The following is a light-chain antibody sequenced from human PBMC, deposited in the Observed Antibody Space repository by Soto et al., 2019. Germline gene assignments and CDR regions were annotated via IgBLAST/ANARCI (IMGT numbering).Light chain of an antibody. Sequence: QSALTQPASVSGSPGQSITISCTETNSDLGSYNIVSWFQQHPDKVPKVMIYEGTKRPSGVSDRFSGSKSDNTASLTISGLQAEDEGDYYCCSYAGDYMFVFGTGTKLTVL. CDR3: CSYAGDYMFV. CDR1: NSDLGSYNI. V-gene: IGLV2-23*01. CDR2: EGT. J-gene: IGLJ1*01.